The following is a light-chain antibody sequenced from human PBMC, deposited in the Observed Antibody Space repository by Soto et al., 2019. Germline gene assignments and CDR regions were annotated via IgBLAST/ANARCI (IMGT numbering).Light chain of an antibody. V-gene: IGKV3-20*01. J-gene: IGKJ1*01. CDR1: QSISSNF. Sequence: EIVLTQSPGTLSLSPGEGATLSCRASQSISSNFLAWYQQKRGQAPRLLIHGASNRATGIPDRFSGSGSGIDFTLTITRLEPEDFAVYYCQQYGGSPRTFGQGTKVDIK. CDR3: QQYGGSPRT. CDR2: GAS.